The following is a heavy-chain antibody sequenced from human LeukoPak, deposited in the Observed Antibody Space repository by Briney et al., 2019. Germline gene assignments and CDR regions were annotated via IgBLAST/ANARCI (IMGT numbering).Heavy chain of an antibody. V-gene: IGHV3-21*01. CDR3: ARDPYCSGGSCYCV. J-gene: IGHJ4*02. CDR2: ISSSSSYI. D-gene: IGHD2-15*01. Sequence: PGGSLRLSCAASGFTFSSYSMNWVRQAPGKGLEWGSSISSSSSYIYYADSVKGRFTISRDNAKNSLYLQMNSLRAEDTAVYYCARDPYCSGGSCYCVWGQGTLVTVSS. CDR1: GFTFSSYS.